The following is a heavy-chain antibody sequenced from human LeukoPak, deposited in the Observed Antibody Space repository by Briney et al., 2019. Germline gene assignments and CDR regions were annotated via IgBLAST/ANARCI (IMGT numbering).Heavy chain of an antibody. V-gene: IGHV3-23*01. CDR2: IGASGGST. CDR1: GFTFAGYT. Sequence: GGSLRLSCVASGFTFAGYTMNWVRQAPGKGLEWVSGIGASGGSTFYADSVKGRFTISRDNSKNTVYLQLNSLRAEDTALYYCAKDLGQRWLQSDAFDFWGQGTMVTVSS. J-gene: IGHJ3*01. CDR3: AKDLGQRWLQSDAFDF. D-gene: IGHD5-24*01.